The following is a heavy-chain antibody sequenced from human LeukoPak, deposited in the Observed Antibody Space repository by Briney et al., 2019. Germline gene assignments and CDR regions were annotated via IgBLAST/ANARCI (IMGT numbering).Heavy chain of an antibody. CDR3: ARNNGMDV. CDR2: VNRDGSET. J-gene: IGHJ6*02. V-gene: IGHV3-7*03. Sequence: GGSLRLSGAASGFSLSSHWMTWVRQGPGRGPEWVANVNRDGSETYYLDSVKGRFTISKDNAKNSLYLQMNSLRAEDTALYHCARNNGMDVWGQGTTVIVSS. CDR1: GFSLSSHW.